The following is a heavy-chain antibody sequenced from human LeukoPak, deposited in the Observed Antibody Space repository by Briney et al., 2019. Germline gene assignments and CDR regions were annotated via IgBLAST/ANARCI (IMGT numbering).Heavy chain of an antibody. D-gene: IGHD6-19*01. CDR1: GFIFNDYY. Sequence: GGSLRLSCAASGFIFNDYYMTWIRQAPGKGLEWISYISKSGGSIYYADTVKGRFTISRDNAKNSVYLQMDSLRAEDTGFYYCARDRASIAVTGTGWFDPWGQGTLVTVSS. J-gene: IGHJ5*02. V-gene: IGHV3-11*01. CDR3: ARDRASIAVTGTGWFDP. CDR2: ISKSGGSI.